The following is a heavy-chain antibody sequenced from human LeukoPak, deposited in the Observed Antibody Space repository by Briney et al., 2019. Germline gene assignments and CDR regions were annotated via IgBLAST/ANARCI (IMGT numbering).Heavy chain of an antibody. V-gene: IGHV4-61*02. CDR2: IHTSGST. J-gene: IGHJ3*02. D-gene: IGHD3-22*01. CDR1: GGSISSSNYY. CDR3: ATYYDSSGYFSPYAFDI. Sequence: SQTLSLTCTVSGGSISSSNYYWSWIRQPAGKGLEWIGRIHTSGSTNYSPSLKSRVTMSVDTSKNQFSLKLSSVTAADTAVYYCATYYDSSGYFSPYAFDIWGQGTMVTVSS.